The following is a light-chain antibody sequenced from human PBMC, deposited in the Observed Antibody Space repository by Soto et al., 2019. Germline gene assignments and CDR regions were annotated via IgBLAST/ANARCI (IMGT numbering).Light chain of an antibody. V-gene: IGLV2-11*01. Sequence: QSALTQPRSVSGSPGQSVTIYCTGANGDISNYDFVSWFQQHPGKAPKVMIYDVNKRPSGVPDRFSGSKSGNTASLTISGLRSEDEADYYCAAWDDSLSGLVFGGGTKVTVL. CDR2: DVN. J-gene: IGLJ3*02. CDR1: NGDISNYDF. CDR3: AAWDDSLSGLV.